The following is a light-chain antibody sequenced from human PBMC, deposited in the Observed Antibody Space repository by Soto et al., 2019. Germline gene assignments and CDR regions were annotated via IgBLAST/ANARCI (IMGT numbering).Light chain of an antibody. V-gene: IGKV1-39*01. CDR2: AAS. CDR1: QSISSY. Sequence: DIQMTQSPSSLSASMGDTISITCRASQSISSYLNWYQQKPGKAPKLLIYAASSLQSGVPSRFSGSGSGTDFNLTISSLQPEDFATYECQQRYSTTITFGQGTRLEIK. CDR3: QQRYSTTIT. J-gene: IGKJ5*01.